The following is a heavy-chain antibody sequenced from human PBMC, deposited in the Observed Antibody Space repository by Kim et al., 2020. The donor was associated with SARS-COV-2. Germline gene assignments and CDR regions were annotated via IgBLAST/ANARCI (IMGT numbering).Heavy chain of an antibody. Sequence: SETLSLTCAVYGGSFSGYYWSWIRQPPGKGLEGIGEINHSGSTNYNPSLKSRVTISVDTSKNQFSLKLSSVTAADTAVYYCASVGAYYYYYGMDVWGQGT. J-gene: IGHJ6*02. V-gene: IGHV4-34*01. CDR1: GGSFSGYY. CDR2: INHSGST. CDR3: ASVGAYYYYYGMDV. D-gene: IGHD1-26*01.